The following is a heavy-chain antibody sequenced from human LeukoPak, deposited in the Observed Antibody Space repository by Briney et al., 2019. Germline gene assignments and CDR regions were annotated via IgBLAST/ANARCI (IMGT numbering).Heavy chain of an antibody. CDR2: FNPNAGSA. J-gene: IGHJ4*02. Sequence: GASVKVSCKASEYTFTKYYMHWVRQAPGQGLEWLGIFNPNAGSATYAQKFQGRVTMTRDTSTSTVYMELSSLRSEDTAVYYCAREGLGYSYGIFDYWGQGTLVTVSS. D-gene: IGHD5-18*01. CDR1: EYTFTKYY. CDR3: AREGLGYSYGIFDY. V-gene: IGHV1-46*01.